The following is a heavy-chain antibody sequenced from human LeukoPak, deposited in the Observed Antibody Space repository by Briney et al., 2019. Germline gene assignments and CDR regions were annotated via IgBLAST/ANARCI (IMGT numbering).Heavy chain of an antibody. CDR1: GFTFSNAW. D-gene: IGHD3-16*01. CDR3: VTPRGLRFDY. Sequence: PGGSLRLSCAASGFTFSNAWMSWVRQAPGKGLEWVGRIKSKTDGETTDYAAPVKGRFTISRDDSKNTLYLQMNSLKTEDTAVYHCVTPRGLRFDYWGQGTLVTVSS. J-gene: IGHJ4*02. V-gene: IGHV3-15*01. CDR2: IKSKTDGETT.